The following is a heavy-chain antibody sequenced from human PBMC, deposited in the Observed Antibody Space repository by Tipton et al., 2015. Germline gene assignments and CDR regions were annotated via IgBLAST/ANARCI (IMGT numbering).Heavy chain of an antibody. CDR2: IQPGDSQT. CDR1: GYSFTSYW. Sequence: VQLVQSGAEVKKPGDSLKISCQGSGYSFTSYWIAWVRQMPGKGLEWMGIIQPGDSQTRYSPSFQGQVTFSADKSISTAYLQWSSLKASDTAMYYCARHIVGATAAFDIWGQGTMVTVSS. J-gene: IGHJ3*02. CDR3: ARHIVGATAAFDI. D-gene: IGHD1-26*01. V-gene: IGHV5-51*01.